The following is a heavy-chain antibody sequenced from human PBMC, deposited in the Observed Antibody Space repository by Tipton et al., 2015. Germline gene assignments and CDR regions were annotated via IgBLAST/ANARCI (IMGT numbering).Heavy chain of an antibody. CDR2: INHRGST. CDR3: AGQYYYGSGSYDY. Sequence: TLSLTCAVYGGSFSGYYWSWIRQPPGKGLEWIGEINHRGSTNYNPSLKSRVTISVDTSKNQFSLKLSSVTAADTAMYYCAGQYYYGSGSYDYWGQGTLVTVSS. D-gene: IGHD3-10*01. J-gene: IGHJ4*02. V-gene: IGHV4-34*01. CDR1: GGSFSGYY.